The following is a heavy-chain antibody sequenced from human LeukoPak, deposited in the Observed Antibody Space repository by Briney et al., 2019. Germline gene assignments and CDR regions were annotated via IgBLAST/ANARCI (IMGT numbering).Heavy chain of an antibody. V-gene: IGHV4-59*01. CDR3: ARDPLGTNWFDP. J-gene: IGHJ5*02. CDR2: IYYSGST. CDR1: GGSISSYY. Sequence: PSETLSLTCTVSGGSISSYYWSWIRQPPEKGLEWIGYIYYSGSTNYNPSLKSRVTISVDTSKNQFSLKLSSVTAADTAVYYCARDPLGTNWFDPWGQGTLVTVSS.